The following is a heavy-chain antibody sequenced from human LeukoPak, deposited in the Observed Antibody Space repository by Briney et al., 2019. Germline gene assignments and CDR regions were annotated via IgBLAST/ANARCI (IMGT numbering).Heavy chain of an antibody. V-gene: IGHV1-2*02. CDR2: INPNSGGT. D-gene: IGHD3-9*01. CDR3: ARSPHILTGENFDY. J-gene: IGHJ4*02. CDR1: GYTFTDYY. Sequence: ASVKVSCKASGYTFTDYYMHWVRQAPGQGLEWMGYINPNSGGTKYAQKFQDRVTMTRDTSISTAYMELSRLRSDDTAVYYCARSPHILTGENFDYWGQGTLVTVSS.